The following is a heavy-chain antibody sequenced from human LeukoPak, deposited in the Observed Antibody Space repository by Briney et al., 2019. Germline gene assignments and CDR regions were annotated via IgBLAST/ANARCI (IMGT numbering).Heavy chain of an antibody. D-gene: IGHD1-14*01. Sequence: PSESLSLTCAVSGGSISGYCWSWIRQPPGKGPEWIAYIYSSGTTNYSPSLSSRFSIYVDNSKTQLSLNLSFVTDTDTAVYHCARHNPPPTGFCSGTGCVRSGSQYFYMGVWGKGTSVTVS. CDR2: IYSSGTT. CDR1: GGSISGYC. J-gene: IGHJ6*03. V-gene: IGHV4-4*08. CDR3: ARHNPPPTGFCSGTGCVRSGSQYFYMGV.